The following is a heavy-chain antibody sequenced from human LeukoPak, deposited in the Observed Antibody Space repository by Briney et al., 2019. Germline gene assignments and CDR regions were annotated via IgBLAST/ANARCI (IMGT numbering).Heavy chain of an antibody. V-gene: IGHV3-7*01. D-gene: IGHD2-2*01. CDR1: GFTFSSYC. CDR2: IKQDGSDK. J-gene: IGHJ6*04. Sequence: GGSVRLSCAASGFTFSSYCMSWVRQAPGKGLEWVANIKQDGSDKYYADSLKGRFTISTDNAKNSLYLQMNSLRAEGTAVYYCVRVGGYCSSISCYDLHYYYYGREVGGKGTTVTVSS. CDR3: VRVGGYCSSISCYDLHYYYYGREV.